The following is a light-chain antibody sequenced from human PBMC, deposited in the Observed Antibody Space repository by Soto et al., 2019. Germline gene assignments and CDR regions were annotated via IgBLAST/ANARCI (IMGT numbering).Light chain of an antibody. CDR2: ATS. V-gene: IGKV1-39*01. Sequence: DIQMTQSPSSLSASVGDRVTITCRASQSIDNYLNWYQQKPGKAPNLLIYATSTLLSGVPSRFSGRGSGTPFTLPISTLQPEDFATYSCPQRYSSPETFGQGTKVEIK. J-gene: IGKJ1*01. CDR1: QSIDNY. CDR3: PQRYSSPET.